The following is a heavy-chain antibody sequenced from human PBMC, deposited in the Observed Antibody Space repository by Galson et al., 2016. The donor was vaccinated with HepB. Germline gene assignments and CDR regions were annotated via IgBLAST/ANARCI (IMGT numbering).Heavy chain of an antibody. J-gene: IGHJ6*03. CDR1: GYTFTSYG. D-gene: IGHD3-3*01. V-gene: IGHV1-18*04. CDR2: ISAYNGNT. CDR3: ARGLRFPSFMNV. Sequence: SVKVSCKASGYTFTSYGIGWVRQAPGQGLEWMGWISAYNGNTNYAQNLQGRLTLTTDTSTSTAYMELRSLRFDDTAVYYCARGLRFPSFMNVWGKGTTVTVSS.